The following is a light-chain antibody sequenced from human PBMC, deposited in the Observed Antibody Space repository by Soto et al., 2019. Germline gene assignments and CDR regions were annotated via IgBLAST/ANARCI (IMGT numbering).Light chain of an antibody. Sequence: DIQMTQSPSSLSASVGDRVTITCRASQGISNYLAWYQQKPGKVPKLLIYAASTLQSGVPSRFSGSGSGTDFTLTISGLQPEDFATYYCQKVLGPFGQGTKVEIK. CDR1: QGISNY. J-gene: IGKJ1*01. CDR2: AAS. V-gene: IGKV1-27*01. CDR3: QKVLGP.